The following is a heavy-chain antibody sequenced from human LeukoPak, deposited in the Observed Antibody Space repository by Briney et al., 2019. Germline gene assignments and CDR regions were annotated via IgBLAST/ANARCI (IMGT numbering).Heavy chain of an antibody. J-gene: IGHJ2*01. V-gene: IGHV3-23*01. CDR3: SNPRGSGAWDFDL. CDR1: GFTFSSYG. D-gene: IGHD3-16*01. CDR2: ITGSGSST. Sequence: GGSLRLSCAASGFTFSSYGMSWVRQAPGKGLEWVSAITGSGSSTYYADSVKGRFTISRDNSKNTVYLQMNSLRADDTALYYCSNPRGSGAWDFDLWGRGTLVTVSS.